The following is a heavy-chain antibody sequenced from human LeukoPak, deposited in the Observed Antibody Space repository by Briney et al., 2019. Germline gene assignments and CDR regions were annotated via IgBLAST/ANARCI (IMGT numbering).Heavy chain of an antibody. J-gene: IGHJ4*02. CDR2: MNPNSGNT. CDR3: ARASLYCTNGVCYPTSRY. D-gene: IGHD2-8*01. V-gene: IGHV1-8*01. CDR1: GYTFTSYD. Sequence: ASVKVSCKASGYTFTSYDINWVRQATGQGLEWMGWMNPNSGNTGYAQKFQGRVTMTRNTSISTAYMELSSLRSEDTAVYYCARASLYCTNGVCYPTSRYWGQGTLATVSS.